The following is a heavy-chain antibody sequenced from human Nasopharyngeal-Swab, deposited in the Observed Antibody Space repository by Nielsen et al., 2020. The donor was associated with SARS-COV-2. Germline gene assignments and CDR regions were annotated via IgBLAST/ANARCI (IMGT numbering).Heavy chain of an antibody. CDR3: AREPTNYYDCSVNYYGMDV. V-gene: IGHV4-31*02. Sequence: RQAPGKGLEWIGYIYYSGSTYYNPSLKSRVTISVDTSKNQFSLKLSSVTAADTAVYYCAREPTNYYDCSVNYYGMDVWGQGTTVTVSS. D-gene: IGHD3-22*01. J-gene: IGHJ6*02. CDR2: IYYSGST.